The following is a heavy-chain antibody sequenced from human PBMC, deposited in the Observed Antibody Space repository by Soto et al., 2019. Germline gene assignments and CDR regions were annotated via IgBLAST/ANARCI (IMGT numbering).Heavy chain of an antibody. Sequence: QLLLQESGPGLVKPSETLSLTCTVSGGSISSSSYYWGWIRQPPGKGLEWIGSIYYSGSTYYNPSLKSRVTISVDTSKNQFSLKLSSVTAADTAVYYCARRGGSSSWYAFDYWGQGTLVTVSS. J-gene: IGHJ4*02. CDR1: GGSISSSSYY. D-gene: IGHD6-13*01. CDR2: IYYSGST. CDR3: ARRGGSSSWYAFDY. V-gene: IGHV4-39*01.